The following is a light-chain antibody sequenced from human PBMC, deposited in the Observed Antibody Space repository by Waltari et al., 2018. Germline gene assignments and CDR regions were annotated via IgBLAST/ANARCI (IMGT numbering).Light chain of an antibody. V-gene: IGKV3-11*01. CDR2: DAS. CDR3: QQRSKSFT. CDR1: QGISSY. J-gene: IGKJ3*01. Sequence: EIVLKQSPATLSLSPGDRATLSCRASQGISSYLAWYQQKPGQAPRLLIYDASTRATGIPARFSGSGSVTDFTLTISSLEPEDFAIYYCQQRSKSFTFGPGTKVDIK.